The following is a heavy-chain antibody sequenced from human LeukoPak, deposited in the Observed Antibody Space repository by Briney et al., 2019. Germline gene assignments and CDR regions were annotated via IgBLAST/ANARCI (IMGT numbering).Heavy chain of an antibody. D-gene: IGHD1-26*01. V-gene: IGHV3-21*04. Sequence: PGGSLRLSCAASGFTFSSYSMNWVRQAPGKGLEWVSSISSSSSYIYYADSVKGRFTTSRDNAKNSLYLQMNSLRAEDTAVYYCAKDLAGSGSYSFDYWGQGTLVTVSS. CDR3: AKDLAGSGSYSFDY. CDR1: GFTFSSYS. CDR2: ISSSSSYI. J-gene: IGHJ4*02.